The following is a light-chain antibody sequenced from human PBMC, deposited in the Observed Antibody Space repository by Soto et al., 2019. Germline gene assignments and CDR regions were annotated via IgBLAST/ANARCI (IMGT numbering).Light chain of an antibody. CDR3: SSYAGCYVL. J-gene: IGLJ2*01. CDR1: SGDVGLYNY. V-gene: IGLV2-11*01. CDR2: AVS. Sequence: QSVLTQPRSLTGFPGQSITISCTGTSGDVGLYNYFSWYQQFPGKVPKLIIYAVSKRHSRVPDRFSASNFGITASLTISGLQNEDDADYYCSSYAGCYVLFGGGTQLTVL.